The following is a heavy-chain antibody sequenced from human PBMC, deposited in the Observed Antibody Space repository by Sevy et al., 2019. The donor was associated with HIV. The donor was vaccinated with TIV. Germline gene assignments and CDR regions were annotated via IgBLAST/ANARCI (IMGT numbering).Heavy chain of an antibody. Sequence: ASVKVSCKASGYTFTSYYMNWVRQAPGQGLEWMGIINPSGGSTSYAQKFQGRVTMTRDTSTSTVYMELSSLRSEDTAVYYCAREGSSATKNNWFDPGGQGTLVTVSS. D-gene: IGHD6-6*01. CDR1: GYTFTSYY. CDR3: AREGSSATKNNWFDP. V-gene: IGHV1-46*03. CDR2: INPSGGST. J-gene: IGHJ5*02.